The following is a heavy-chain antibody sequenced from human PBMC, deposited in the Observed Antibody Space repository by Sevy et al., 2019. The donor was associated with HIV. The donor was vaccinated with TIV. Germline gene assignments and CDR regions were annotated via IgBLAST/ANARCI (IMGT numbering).Heavy chain of an antibody. CDR2: ISPSGHAI. V-gene: IGHV3-48*03. D-gene: IGHD3-22*01. J-gene: IGHJ3*01. Sequence: GGSLRLSCKASGFIFSNYEMNWVRQAPGKGLEWVSYISPSGHAIYYVDSVKGRFTVSRDNAKNSLYLQMNSLRGDDTALYYCARDIDSSGYSYAFDLWGQGTMVTVSS. CDR3: ARDIDSSGYSYAFDL. CDR1: GFIFSNYE.